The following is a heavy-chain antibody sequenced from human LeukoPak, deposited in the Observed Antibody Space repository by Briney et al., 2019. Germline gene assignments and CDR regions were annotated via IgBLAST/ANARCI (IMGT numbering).Heavy chain of an antibody. CDR1: GDSISSYY. D-gene: IGHD3-16*01. J-gene: IGHJ3*02. V-gene: IGHV4-59*01. CDR3: ARTLMSFDI. Sequence: SETLSLTCTVSGDSISSYYWSCIRQPPGKGLEWIGYIYYSGSTNYNPSLKSRVTISVDTSKNQFSLKLSSVTAADTAVYYCARTLMSFDIWGQGTMVTVSS. CDR2: IYYSGST.